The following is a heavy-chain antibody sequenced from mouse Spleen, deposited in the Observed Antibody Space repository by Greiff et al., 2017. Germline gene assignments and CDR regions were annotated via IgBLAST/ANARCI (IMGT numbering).Heavy chain of an antibody. J-gene: IGHJ3*01. CDR3: TRGEDGYDGAY. D-gene: IGHD2-2*01. V-gene: IGHV5-6-4*01. CDR1: GFTFSSYT. Sequence: EVQRVESGGGLVKPGGSLKLSCAASGFTFSSYTMSWVRQTPEKRLEWVATISSGGSYTYYPDSVKGRFTISRDNAKNTLYLQMSSLKSEDTAMYYCTRGEDGYDGAYWGQGTLVTVSA. CDR2: ISSGGSYT.